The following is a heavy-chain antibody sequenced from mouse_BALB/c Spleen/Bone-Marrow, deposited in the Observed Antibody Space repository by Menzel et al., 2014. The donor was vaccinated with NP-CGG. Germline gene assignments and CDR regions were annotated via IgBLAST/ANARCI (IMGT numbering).Heavy chain of an antibody. CDR1: GYAFTNYL. J-gene: IGHJ3*01. CDR2: INPGSGGT. CDR3: ARSRTGFAY. V-gene: IGHV1-54*03. Sequence: QVQLQQSGVELVRPGTSVKVSCKASGYAFTNYLIEWVKQRPGQGLEWIGVINPGSGGTNYNEKFKGKATLTADKSSSTAYMQLSSLTSDDSAVYFCARSRTGFAYWGQGTLVTVSA.